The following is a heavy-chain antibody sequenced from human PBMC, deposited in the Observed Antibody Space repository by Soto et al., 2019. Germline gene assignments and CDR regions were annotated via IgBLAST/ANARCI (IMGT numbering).Heavy chain of an antibody. V-gene: IGHV1-69*01. CDR2: ILPVFDEL. CDR3: ARASDTSGYHY. D-gene: IGHD3-22*01. Sequence: VQLGQSESEVKKPGSPVKVSCKVSGGTFKNYAISWVRQAPGQGLEWGGGILPVFDELHYAPKLQGRVTITADEVTSTAHLELGSLTSEDSAVYFCARASDTSGYHYWGQGTLVTVSS. CDR1: GGTFKNYA. J-gene: IGHJ4*02.